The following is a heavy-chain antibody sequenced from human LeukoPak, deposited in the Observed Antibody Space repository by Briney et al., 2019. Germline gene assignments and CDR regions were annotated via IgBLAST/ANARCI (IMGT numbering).Heavy chain of an antibody. J-gene: IGHJ4*02. CDR2: IYYTGTT. Sequence: PSETLSLTCTVSDGSISRYYWSWLRQPPGEGLEWIGYIYYTGTTKYNPSLKSRVTISVDTSKNHFSLRLSSVTAADTAVYYCARHPTRGTESSGFVDYWGQGALVTVSS. CDR1: DGSISRYY. V-gene: IGHV4-59*08. D-gene: IGHD3-22*01. CDR3: ARHPTRGTESSGFVDY.